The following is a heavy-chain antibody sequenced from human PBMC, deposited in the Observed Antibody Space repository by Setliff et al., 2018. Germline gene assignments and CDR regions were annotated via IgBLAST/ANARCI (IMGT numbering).Heavy chain of an antibody. CDR3: ARGGWYSSSWYWYYDSSGYYLFDY. CDR2: MNPNSGNT. J-gene: IGHJ4*02. CDR1: GYTFTSYY. Sequence: VASVKVSCKASGYTFTSYYMHWVRQATGQGLEWMGWMNPNSGNTGYAQKFQGRVTITRNTSISTAYMELSSLRSEDTAVYYCARGGWYSSSWYWYYDSSGYYLFDYWGQGTLVTAPQ. V-gene: IGHV1-8*03. D-gene: IGHD3-22*01.